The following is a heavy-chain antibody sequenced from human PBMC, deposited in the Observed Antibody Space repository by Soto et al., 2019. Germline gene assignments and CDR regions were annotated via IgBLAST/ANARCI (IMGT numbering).Heavy chain of an antibody. CDR2: ISPMFGAA. CDR1: GCTFNTYA. CDR3: AREVQVHTPAFVY. Sequence: QVPLVQSGAEMKKPGSSVKVSCQSSGCTFNTYAMNWVRQAPGQGPERMGDISPMFGAANYAPKFQGRVTITADESTGTSYMQLSSLTSEDTALYFCAREVQVHTPAFVYWGQGTLVTVSS. V-gene: IGHV1-69*19. J-gene: IGHJ4*02. D-gene: IGHD3-10*01.